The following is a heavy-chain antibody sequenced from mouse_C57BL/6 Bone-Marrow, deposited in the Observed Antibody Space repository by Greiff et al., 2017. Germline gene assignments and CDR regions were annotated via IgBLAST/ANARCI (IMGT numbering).Heavy chain of an antibody. D-gene: IGHD2-3*01. V-gene: IGHV1-63*01. CDR1: GYTFTNYW. CDR2: IYPGGGYT. Sequence: VQLQQSGAELVRPGTSVKMSCKASGYTFTNYWIGCAKQRPGHGLEWIGDIYPGGGYTNYNEKFKGKATMTADKSSSTAYMQFSSLTSEDSAIYYCARSGDGFYAMDYWGQGTSVTVSS. CDR3: ARSGDGFYAMDY. J-gene: IGHJ4*01.